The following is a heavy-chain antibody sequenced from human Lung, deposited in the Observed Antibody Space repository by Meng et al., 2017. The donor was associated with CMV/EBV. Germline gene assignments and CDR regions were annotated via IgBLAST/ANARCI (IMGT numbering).Heavy chain of an antibody. D-gene: IGHD6-19*01. CDR2: ISGSGGTT. J-gene: IGHJ4*02. Sequence: LTXAASGFTFRTYAMSWVRQVPGKGLEWVSSISGSGGTTHYVDSVKGRFTISKDTSRDTLYLQMNSLRAEDTAVYYCAKELHSGWSYYFDYWGQGDXVNGSS. V-gene: IGHV3-23*01. CDR3: AKELHSGWSYYFDY. CDR1: GFTFRTYA.